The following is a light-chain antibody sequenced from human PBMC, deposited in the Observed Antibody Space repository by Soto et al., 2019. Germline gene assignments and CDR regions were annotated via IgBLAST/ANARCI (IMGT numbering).Light chain of an antibody. CDR2: KGT. V-gene: IGLV2-23*01. J-gene: IGLJ1*01. CDR3: CSSAPESTYV. Sequence: QSVLAQPPSVSGAPGQKVTISCTGSSSNIGAGYDSVSWYQQLPHKAPQVILYKGTQRPSGVSSRFSGSTSGNAASLTISGLQADDEADYFCCSSAPESTYVFGTGTKVTVL. CDR1: SSNIGAGYDS.